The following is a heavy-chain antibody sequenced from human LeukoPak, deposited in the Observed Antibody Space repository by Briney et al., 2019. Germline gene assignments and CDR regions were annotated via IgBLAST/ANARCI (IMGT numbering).Heavy chain of an antibody. D-gene: IGHD3-10*01. CDR1: GFTFNRYW. Sequence: GGSLRLSCASSGFTFNRYWMSWVRQAPGKGLEWVANIKQDGSEKYYVDSVKGRFTISRDNAKNSLYLQMNSLRAEDTAVYYCARGGFPYYFDYWGQGTLVTVSS. J-gene: IGHJ4*02. CDR2: IKQDGSEK. V-gene: IGHV3-7*01. CDR3: ARGGFPYYFDY.